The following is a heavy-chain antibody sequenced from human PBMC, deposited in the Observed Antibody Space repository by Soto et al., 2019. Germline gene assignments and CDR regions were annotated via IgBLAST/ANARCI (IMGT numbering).Heavy chain of an antibody. CDR1: GYSFTSYG. J-gene: IGHJ4*02. CDR2: ISAFNGNS. V-gene: IGHV1-18*01. D-gene: IGHD2-2*01. Sequence: GASVKVSCKLSGYSFTSYGISWVRQAPGQGLEWMAWISAFNGNSDYAQNFQGRVTVSTDTSTTTAYMELRSLTSDDTAVFYCFLGYCTSSSCSRAFDSWGQGPLVTVS. CDR3: FLGYCTSSSCSRAFDS.